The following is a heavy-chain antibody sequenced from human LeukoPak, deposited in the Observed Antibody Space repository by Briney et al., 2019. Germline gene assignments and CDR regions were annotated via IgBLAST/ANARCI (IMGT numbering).Heavy chain of an antibody. CDR2: INHSGST. D-gene: IGHD2-21*02. CDR1: GGSFRPYY. Sequence: SETLSLTCAVYGGSFRPYYWSWIRQPPGKGLEWIGEINHSGSTNYNPSLKSQVTISVDTSKNQFSLRLSSVTAADTAVYYCARGGFYCGGDCYVDYWGQGTLVTVSS. CDR3: ARGGFYCGGDCYVDY. J-gene: IGHJ4*02. V-gene: IGHV4-34*01.